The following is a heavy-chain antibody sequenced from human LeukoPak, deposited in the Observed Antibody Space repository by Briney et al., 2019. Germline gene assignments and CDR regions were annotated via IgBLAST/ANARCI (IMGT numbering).Heavy chain of an antibody. CDR3: AKTGIVGAPFDAFDI. Sequence: SETLSLTCTVSGGSISSYYWSWIRQPPGKGLEWIGYIYYSGSTNYNPSLKSRVTISVDTSKNQFSLKLSSVTAADTAVYYCAKTGIVGAPFDAFDIWGQGTMVTVSS. J-gene: IGHJ3*02. V-gene: IGHV4-59*01. CDR2: IYYSGST. D-gene: IGHD1-26*01. CDR1: GGSISSYY.